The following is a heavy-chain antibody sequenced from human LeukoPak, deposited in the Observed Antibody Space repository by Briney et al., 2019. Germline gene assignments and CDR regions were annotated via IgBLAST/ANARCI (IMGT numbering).Heavy chain of an antibody. CDR2: IYHSGST. J-gene: IGHJ2*01. V-gene: IGHV4-38-2*02. CDR1: AYSMSSGYY. Sequence: SETLSLTCTVYAYSMSSGYYWGCMRQPPGKGLERIGSIYHSGSTYYNPSLKSRVTISVDTSKDQFSLKLSSVTAADTAVYYCARDNIVVVPAAIARPWVSYWYFDLWGRGTLVTVSS. CDR3: ARDNIVVVPAAIARPWVSYWYFDL. D-gene: IGHD2-2*01.